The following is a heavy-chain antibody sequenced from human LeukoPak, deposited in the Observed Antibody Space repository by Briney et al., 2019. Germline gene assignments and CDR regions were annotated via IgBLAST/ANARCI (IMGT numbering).Heavy chain of an antibody. CDR3: ARCAGERSYDY. CDR2: IYHSGST. CDR1: GGSISSGGYY. D-gene: IGHD3-10*01. Sequence: PSQTLSLTCTVSGGSISSGGYYWSWIRQPPGKGLEWIGEIYHSGSTNYNPSLKSRVTISVDKSKNQFSLKLSSVTAADTAVYYCARCAGERSYDYWGQGTLVTVPS. V-gene: IGHV4-30-2*01. J-gene: IGHJ4*02.